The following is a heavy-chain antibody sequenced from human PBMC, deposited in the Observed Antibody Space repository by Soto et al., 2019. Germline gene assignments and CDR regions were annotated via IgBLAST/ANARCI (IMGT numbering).Heavy chain of an antibody. V-gene: IGHV4-59*08. D-gene: IGHD3-3*01. CDR3: ARGVPYYDFWSGYYTGP. CDR2: IYYTGTT. Sequence: SETLSLTCTVSGGSISGDYWSWIRQPPGKGLEWIGYIYYTGTTNYNPSLRSRVTISIDTSKNQFSLKLSSVTAADTAVYYCARGVPYYDFWSGYYTGPWGQGTLVTVSS. J-gene: IGHJ5*02. CDR1: GGSISGDY.